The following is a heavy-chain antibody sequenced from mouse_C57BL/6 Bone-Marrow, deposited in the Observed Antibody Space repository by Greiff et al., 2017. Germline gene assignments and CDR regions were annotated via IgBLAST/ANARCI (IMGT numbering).Heavy chain of an antibody. V-gene: IGHV1-53*01. CDR3: ARDISSYGYFDV. Sequence: QVQLQQPGTELVKPGASVTLSCKASGYTFTSYWMHWVKQRPGQGLEWIGNINPSNGGTNYNEKFKSKATLTVDKSSSTAYMKLSSLTSEDSAVYYCARDISSYGYFDVWGTGTTVTVSS. CDR1: GYTFTSYW. D-gene: IGHD1-1*01. J-gene: IGHJ1*03. CDR2: INPSNGGT.